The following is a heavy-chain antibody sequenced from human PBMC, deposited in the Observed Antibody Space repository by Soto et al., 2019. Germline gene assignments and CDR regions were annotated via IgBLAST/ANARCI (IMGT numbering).Heavy chain of an antibody. CDR1: GFTFSSYA. D-gene: IGHD2-15*01. V-gene: IGHV3-23*01. CDR3: ATSESCVTRYFDY. Sequence: EVQLLESGGGLVQPGGSLRLSCAASGFTFSSYAMSWVRQAPGKGLEWVSAISGSGGSTYYADSVKGRFTISRDNSKNTLYLQMNSLRAEDTAVYYCATSESCVTRYFDYWGQGTLVTVSS. J-gene: IGHJ4*02. CDR2: ISGSGGST.